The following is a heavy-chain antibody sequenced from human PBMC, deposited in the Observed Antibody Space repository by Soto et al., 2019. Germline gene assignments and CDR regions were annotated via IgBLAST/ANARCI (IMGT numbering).Heavy chain of an antibody. D-gene: IGHD3-3*01. V-gene: IGHV5-10-1*01. CDR2: IDPSDSYT. Sequence: GESLKISCKGSGYSFTIYWISWVRQMPGKGLEWMGRIDPSDSYTNYSPSFQGHVTISADKSISTAYLQWSSLKASDTAMYYCATSDFWSGYYTPYWGQGTLVTVSS. CDR3: ATSDFWSGYYTPY. CDR1: GYSFTIYW. J-gene: IGHJ4*02.